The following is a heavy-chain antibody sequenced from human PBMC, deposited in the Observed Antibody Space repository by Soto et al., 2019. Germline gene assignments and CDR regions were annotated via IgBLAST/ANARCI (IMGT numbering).Heavy chain of an antibody. J-gene: IGHJ4*02. CDR3: ASRGPGTYFDY. CDR2: VSGSGGST. CDR1: GFTFSSYA. V-gene: IGHV3-23*01. D-gene: IGHD6-13*01. Sequence: EVQLLESGGGLVQPGGSLRLSCAASGFTFSSYAMRWVRQAPGKGLEWVSAVSGSGGSTFYADSVKGRFTISRDNSKTTLYLQMNSLRAEDTAVYYCASRGPGTYFDYWGQGTLVTVSS.